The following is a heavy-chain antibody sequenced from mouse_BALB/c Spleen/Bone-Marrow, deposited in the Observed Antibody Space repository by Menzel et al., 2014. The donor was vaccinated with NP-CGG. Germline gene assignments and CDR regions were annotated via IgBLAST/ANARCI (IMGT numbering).Heavy chain of an antibody. CDR2: ISSGGST. V-gene: IGHV5-6-5*01. Sequence: VKLMESGGGLVKPGGSLKLSCAASGFTFSSYAMSWVRQTPEKRLEWVASISSGGSTYYLDSVKGRFTISRDNARNILYLQMSSLRSEDTAMYYCARGGGYDYGHYYAMDYWGQGTSVTVSS. CDR3: ARGGGYDYGHYYAMDY. D-gene: IGHD2-4*01. J-gene: IGHJ4*01. CDR1: GFTFSSYA.